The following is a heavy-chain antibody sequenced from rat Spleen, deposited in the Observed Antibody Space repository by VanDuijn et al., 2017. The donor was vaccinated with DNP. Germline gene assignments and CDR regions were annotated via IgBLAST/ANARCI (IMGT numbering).Heavy chain of an antibody. V-gene: IGHV3-3*01. CDR1: GFSITNNFK. D-gene: IGHD4-4*01. CDR2: VTNAGST. Sequence: EVLLQESGPGLVKPSQSLSLTCSVTGFSITNNFKWSWIRKFPGNKLEWMGYVTNAGSTEYNPDLKSRISIPTDTSKNQFFLQLNAVATEDTATYYCAIQLGVFDYWDPGVMVTVSS. CDR3: AIQLGVFDY. J-gene: IGHJ2*01.